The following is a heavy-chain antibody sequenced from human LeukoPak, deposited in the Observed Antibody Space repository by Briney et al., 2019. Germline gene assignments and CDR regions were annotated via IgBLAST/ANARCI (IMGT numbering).Heavy chain of an antibody. J-gene: IGHJ3*02. CDR3: ARAYGSGSYSLWAFDI. D-gene: IGHD3-10*01. CDR2: ISSSSSYI. CDR1: GFTFRNYA. V-gene: IGHV3-21*01. Sequence: TGGSLRISCSASGFTFRNYAMHWVRQAPGKGLEWVSSISSSSSYIYYADSVKGRFTISRDNAKNSLYLQMNSLRAEDTAVYYCARAYGSGSYSLWAFDIWGQGTMVTVSS.